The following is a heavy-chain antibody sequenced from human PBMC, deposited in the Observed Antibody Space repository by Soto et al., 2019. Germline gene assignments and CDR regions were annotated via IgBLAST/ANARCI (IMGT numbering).Heavy chain of an antibody. J-gene: IGHJ4*02. CDR2: IYYSGST. V-gene: IGHV4-31*03. D-gene: IGHD2-2*01. Sequence: SETLSLTCTVSGGSISSGGYYWSWIRHHPGKGLEWIGYIYYSGSTYYNPSLKSRVTISVDTSKNQFSLKLSSVTAADTAVYYCARGYCSSTSCYPLDYWGQGTLVTVST. CDR1: GGSISSGGYY. CDR3: ARGYCSSTSCYPLDY.